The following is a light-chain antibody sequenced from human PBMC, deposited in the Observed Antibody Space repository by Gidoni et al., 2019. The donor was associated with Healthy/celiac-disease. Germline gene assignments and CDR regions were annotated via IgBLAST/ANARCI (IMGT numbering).Light chain of an antibody. J-gene: IGKJ2*01. CDR1: QSVRSY. Sequence: EIVLTQYPATLSLSPGERATISCRASQSVRSYLAWYQQKPGQAPRLLIYDASNRATGIPARFSGRGSGTDFPLTISSLEPEDFAVYYCQQRSNWPGYTFGQGTKLEIK. V-gene: IGKV3-11*01. CDR3: QQRSNWPGYT. CDR2: DAS.